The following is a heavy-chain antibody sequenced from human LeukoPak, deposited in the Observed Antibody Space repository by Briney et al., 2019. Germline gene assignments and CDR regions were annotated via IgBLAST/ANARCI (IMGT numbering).Heavy chain of an antibody. CDR1: RFTFSNFA. CDR2: ISGGGAST. D-gene: IGHD6-19*01. J-gene: IGHJ4*02. CDR3: TKDLGGSGWYFDY. V-gene: IGHV3-23*01. Sequence: RSGGSLRLSCAASRFTFSNFAMSWVRQAPGKGLEWVSTISGGGASTYYADSVKGRFTISRDNSKNTLSLQMISLRAEDTAVYYCTKDLGGSGWYFDYWGQGTLVTVSS.